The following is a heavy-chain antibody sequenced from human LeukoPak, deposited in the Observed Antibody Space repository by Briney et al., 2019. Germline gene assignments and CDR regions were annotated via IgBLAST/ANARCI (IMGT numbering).Heavy chain of an antibody. V-gene: IGHV4-59*01. Sequence: SETLSLTCTVSGGSISSYYWSWLRQPPGKELEWMGYIYSSGSTNYNPSLKSRVTISVDTSKNQFSPKLSSVTAADTAVYYCASGGFGELPSFDYWGQGTLVSVSS. CDR2: IYSSGST. CDR3: ASGGFGELPSFDY. J-gene: IGHJ4*02. CDR1: GGSISSYY. D-gene: IGHD3-10*01.